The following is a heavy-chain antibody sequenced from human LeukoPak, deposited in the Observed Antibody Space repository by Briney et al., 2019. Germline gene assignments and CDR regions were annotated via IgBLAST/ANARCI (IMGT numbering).Heavy chain of an antibody. CDR2: ISYDGNNK. Sequence: GRSLRLSCAASGFTFSSYAMHWVRQAPGKGLEWVAVISYDGNNKYHAASVKGRFTISRANSKNTLYLQMNSLRADDTAVYYCARGRDILTVGYWGQGTLVTVSS. J-gene: IGHJ4*02. V-gene: IGHV3-30-3*01. D-gene: IGHD3-9*01. CDR1: GFTFSSYA. CDR3: ARGRDILTVGY.